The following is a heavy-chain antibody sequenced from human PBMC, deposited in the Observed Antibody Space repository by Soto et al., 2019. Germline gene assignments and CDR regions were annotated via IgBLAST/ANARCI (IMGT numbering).Heavy chain of an antibody. CDR3: ARTAAGYYYYYGMDV. CDR1: GGSISSSSYY. J-gene: IGHJ6*02. Sequence: SDTLSLTCTVSGGSISSSSYYWGWIRQPPGKGLEWIGSIYYSGSTYYNPSLKSRVTISVDTSKNQFSLKLSSVTAADTAVYYCARTAAGYYYYYGMDVWGQGTTVT. CDR2: IYYSGST. D-gene: IGHD6-13*01. V-gene: IGHV4-39*01.